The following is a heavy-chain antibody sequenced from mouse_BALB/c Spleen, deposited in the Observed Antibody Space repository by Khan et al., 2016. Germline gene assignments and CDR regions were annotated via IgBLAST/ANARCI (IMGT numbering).Heavy chain of an antibody. CDR3: ARYGSGYWYFDV. J-gene: IGHJ1*01. CDR1: GYSITSDYA. D-gene: IGHD1-1*01. Sequence: EVQLVESGPGLVKPSQSLSLTCTVTGYSITSDYAWNWIRQFPGNTLEWMGYITYSGSTSYNPSLKSRISITRDTSKNQFFLQLNSVTTEDTATYYCARYGSGYWYFDVWGAGTTVTVSS. CDR2: ITYSGST. V-gene: IGHV3-2*02.